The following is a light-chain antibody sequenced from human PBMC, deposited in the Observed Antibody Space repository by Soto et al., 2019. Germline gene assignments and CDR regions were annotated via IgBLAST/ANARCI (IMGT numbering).Light chain of an antibody. Sequence: EIVLTQSPATLSLSPGERATLSCRASQSVSSYLAWYQQKPGQAPRLLIYDASNRATGIPARFSGSGSGTDFTLTISRLEPEDFAVYYCQQRSNWAGTFGQGTKLEIK. CDR2: DAS. V-gene: IGKV3-11*01. J-gene: IGKJ2*01. CDR3: QQRSNWAGT. CDR1: QSVSSY.